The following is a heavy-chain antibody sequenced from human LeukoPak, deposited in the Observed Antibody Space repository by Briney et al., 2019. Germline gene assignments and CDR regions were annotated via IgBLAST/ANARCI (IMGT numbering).Heavy chain of an antibody. CDR2: TCSTRTYI. CDR1: GFTFSSYT. D-gene: IGHD2-2*01. J-gene: IGHJ4*02. Sequence: GGSLRLSCAASGFTFSSYTMNWVRQAPGKGPEWVSSTCSTRTYICYADSVKGRFTITRDNAKNSVYLQMDSLRAEDTAVYYCASGFGGYCSSTSCLVTIDYWGQGIPVTVSS. V-gene: IGHV3-21*01. CDR3: ASGFGGYCSSTSCLVTIDY.